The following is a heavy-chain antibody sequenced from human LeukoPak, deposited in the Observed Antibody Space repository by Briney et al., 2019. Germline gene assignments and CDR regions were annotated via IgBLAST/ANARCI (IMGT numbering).Heavy chain of an antibody. V-gene: IGHV1-8*01. D-gene: IGHD3-9*01. J-gene: IGHJ6*02. Sequence: ASVKVSCKASGYTFTNYDINWVRQATGQGLEWMGWMNPNSGNTGYAQKFQGRVTMTRNTSISTAYMELSSLRSEDTAVYYCARGLIDILTGYYYYYGMDVWGQGTTVTVSS. CDR3: ARGLIDILTGYYYYYGMDV. CDR2: MNPNSGNT. CDR1: GYTFTNYD.